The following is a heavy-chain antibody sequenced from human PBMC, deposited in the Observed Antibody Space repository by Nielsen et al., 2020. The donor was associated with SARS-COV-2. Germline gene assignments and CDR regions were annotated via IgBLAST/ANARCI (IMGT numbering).Heavy chain of an antibody. V-gene: IGHV1-18*01. CDR1: VCSFPSYC. Sequence: SVPVPCLASVCSFPSYCIIRLRQAPAHGLEWMGWISAYNGNTNYAQKLQGRVTITTDTSTSTAYMELRSLRSDDTAVYDCARGGEQWLVPTKPDWYFDLWGRGTLVTVSS. J-gene: IGHJ2*01. CDR3: ARGGEQWLVPTKPDWYFDL. D-gene: IGHD6-19*01. CDR2: ISAYNGNT.